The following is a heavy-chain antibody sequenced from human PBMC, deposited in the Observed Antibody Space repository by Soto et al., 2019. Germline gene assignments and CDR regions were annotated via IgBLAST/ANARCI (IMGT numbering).Heavy chain of an antibody. CDR3: ARDRANWADYYYYYYGMDV. V-gene: IGHV3-53*01. CDR1: GFTVSSNY. CDR2: IYSGGST. D-gene: IGHD7-27*01. Sequence: GGSLRLSCAASGFTVSSNYMSWVRQAPGKGLEWVSVIYSGGSTYYADSVKGRFTISRDNSKNTLYLQMNSLRAEDTAVYYCARDRANWADYYYYYYGMDVWGQGTTVTVSS. J-gene: IGHJ6*02.